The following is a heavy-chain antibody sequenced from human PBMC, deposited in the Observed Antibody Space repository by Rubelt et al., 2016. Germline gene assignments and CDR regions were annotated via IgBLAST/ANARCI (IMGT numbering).Heavy chain of an antibody. J-gene: IGHJ6*02. Sequence: VQLVESGGGVVQPGRSLRLSCAASGFTFSSYAMHWVRQAPGKGLEWVAKMKEDGSDEHYVDSVKGRFTVSRDNAKNSLFLQMNSLGAEDTALYYCARHGAYYYFGMDGWGQGTTVTVS. D-gene: IGHD1-26*01. V-gene: IGHV3-7*03. CDR1: GFTFSSYA. CDR2: MKEDGSDE. CDR3: ARHGAYYYFGMDG.